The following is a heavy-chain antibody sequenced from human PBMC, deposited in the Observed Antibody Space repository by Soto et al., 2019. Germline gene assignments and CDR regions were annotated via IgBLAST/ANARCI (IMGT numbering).Heavy chain of an antibody. V-gene: IGHV1-46*03. J-gene: IGHJ5*02. CDR1: GYTFTSYY. CDR2: INPSGGST. D-gene: IGHD5-12*01. CDR3: ARGAVDIVATIMGDWFDP. Sequence: ASVKVSCKASGYTFTSYYMHWVRQAPGQGLEWMGIINPSGGSTSFAQKFQGRVTMTRDTSTSTVYMELSSLRSEDTAVYYCARGAVDIVATIMGDWFDPWGQGTLVTVSS.